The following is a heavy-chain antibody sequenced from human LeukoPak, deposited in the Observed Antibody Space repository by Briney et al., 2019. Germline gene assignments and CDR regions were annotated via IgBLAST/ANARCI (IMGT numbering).Heavy chain of an antibody. CDR1: GGSISSYY. D-gene: IGHD5-24*01. CDR3: ARARDGYNVPDY. Sequence: PSETLSLTCTVSGGSISSYYWSWIRQPPGKGLEWIGYIYYSGSTNYNPSLKSRVTISVDTSKNQFSLKLSSVTAADTAVYYCARARDGYNVPDYWGQGTLVTVSS. J-gene: IGHJ4*02. V-gene: IGHV4-59*01. CDR2: IYYSGST.